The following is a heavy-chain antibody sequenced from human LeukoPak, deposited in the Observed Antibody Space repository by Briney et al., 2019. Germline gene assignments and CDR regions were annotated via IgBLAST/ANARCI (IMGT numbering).Heavy chain of an antibody. CDR1: GFTFSDYY. J-gene: IGHJ4*02. CDR2: ISGGRNYI. V-gene: IGHV3-11*01. Sequence: GGSLRLSCAASGFTFSDYYMSWVRQAPGKGLEWLSYISGGRNYIDYADSVKGRFTVSRDNAKNSLFLQMNSLRAEDTAVYYCARGGGLRSPYYFDYWGQGTLVTVSS. D-gene: IGHD2-15*01. CDR3: ARGGGLRSPYYFDY.